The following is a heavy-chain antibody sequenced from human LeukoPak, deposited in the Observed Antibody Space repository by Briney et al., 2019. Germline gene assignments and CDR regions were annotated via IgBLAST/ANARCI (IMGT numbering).Heavy chain of an antibody. CDR3: ARGGGQWLRNFPFGY. V-gene: IGHV1-46*01. J-gene: IGHJ4*02. Sequence: ASVKVSCKASGYTFTGYYMHWVRQAPGQGLEWMGIINPSGGSTSYAQKFQGRVTMTRDMSTSTVYMELSSLRSEDTAVYYCARGGGQWLRNFPFGYWGQGTLVTVSS. D-gene: IGHD6-19*01. CDR1: GYTFTGYY. CDR2: INPSGGST.